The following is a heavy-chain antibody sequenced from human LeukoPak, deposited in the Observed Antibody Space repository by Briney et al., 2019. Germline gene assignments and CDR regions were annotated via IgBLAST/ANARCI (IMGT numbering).Heavy chain of an antibody. D-gene: IGHD1-26*01. V-gene: IGHV3-30-3*01. J-gene: IGHJ4*02. Sequence: GGSLRLSCAASGFTFSSCAMHWVRQAPGKGLEWVAVISYDGSNKYYADSVKGRFTISRDNSKNTLYLQMNSLRAEDTAVYYCATTTLGGSYPFDYWGQGTLVTVSS. CDR2: ISYDGSNK. CDR3: ATTTLGGSYPFDY. CDR1: GFTFSSCA.